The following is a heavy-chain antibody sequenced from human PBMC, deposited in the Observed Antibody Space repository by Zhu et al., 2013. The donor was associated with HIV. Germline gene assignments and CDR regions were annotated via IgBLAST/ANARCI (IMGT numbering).Heavy chain of an antibody. CDR1: GYTFTSYD. CDR3: ARRAGTSGTTLEF. V-gene: IGHV1-8*01. J-gene: IGHJ4*02. D-gene: IGHD1-7*01. Sequence: QVQMVQSGTEVKKPGASVKVSCKASGYTFTSYDINWVRQATGQGLEWMGWMNPNSGNTGNAQKLQGRVTMTRNNSITTAYMELSSLSYEDTAIYYCARRAGTSGTTLEFWGQGLWSPSRQ. CDR2: MNPNSGNT.